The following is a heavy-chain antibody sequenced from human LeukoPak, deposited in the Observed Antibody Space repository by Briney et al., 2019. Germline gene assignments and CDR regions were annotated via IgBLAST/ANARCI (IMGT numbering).Heavy chain of an antibody. CDR3: ARAVRGWAFDY. CDR2: IYPGDSDT. D-gene: IGHD6-19*01. J-gene: IGHJ4*02. V-gene: IGHV5-51*01. Sequence: GESMKISCKGSGYSFTSYGIGWVRQMPGKGLEWMGIIYPGDSDTRYSPSFQGQVTISADKSISTAYLQWSSLKASDSAIYFCARAVRGWAFDYWGQGTLVTVSS. CDR1: GYSFTSYG.